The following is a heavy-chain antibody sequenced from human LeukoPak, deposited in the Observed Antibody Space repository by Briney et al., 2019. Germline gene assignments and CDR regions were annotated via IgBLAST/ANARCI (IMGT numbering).Heavy chain of an antibody. D-gene: IGHD3-3*01. CDR2: IYSDGRT. J-gene: IGHJ6*02. CDR3: AKAKGYDFWSGRRPYYYYGMDV. V-gene: IGHV3-53*01. CDR1: GFTVSSNY. Sequence: GGSLRLSCAASGFTVSSNYMSWVRQAPGKGLEWVSVIYSDGRTYYADSVKGRFTISRDNSKNTLYLETNSLRAEDTAVYYCAKAKGYDFWSGRRPYYYYGMDVWGQGTTVTVSS.